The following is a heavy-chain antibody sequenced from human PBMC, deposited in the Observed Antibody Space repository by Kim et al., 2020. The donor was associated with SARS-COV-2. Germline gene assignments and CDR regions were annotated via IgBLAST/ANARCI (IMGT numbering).Heavy chain of an antibody. D-gene: IGHD3-10*01. J-gene: IGHJ3*02. CDR3: ARRVGFGPKDAFDI. CDR1: GGSISSSSYY. CDR2: IYYSGST. Sequence: SETLSLTCTVSGGSISSSSYYWGWIRQPPGKGLEWIGSIYYSGSTYYNPSLKSRVTISVDTSKNQFSLKLSSVTAADTAVYYCARRVGFGPKDAFDIWGQGTMVTVSS. V-gene: IGHV4-39*01.